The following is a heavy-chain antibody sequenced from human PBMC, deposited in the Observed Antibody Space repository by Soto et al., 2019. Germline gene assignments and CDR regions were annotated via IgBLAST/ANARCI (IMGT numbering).Heavy chain of an antibody. CDR1: GFTFSSFH. V-gene: IGHV3-48*02. J-gene: IGHJ6*02. CDR3: ARVVVVIPPGYYYAMDV. Sequence: GSLRLSCAASGFTFSSFHMNWVRQAPGRGLEWVAYITSSSDTIYYSDSVKGRFTISRDNGKNSLFLQMNSLRDEDTAVYYCARVVVVIPPGYYYAMDVWGQGSTVTVSS. D-gene: IGHD3-22*01. CDR2: ITSSSDTI.